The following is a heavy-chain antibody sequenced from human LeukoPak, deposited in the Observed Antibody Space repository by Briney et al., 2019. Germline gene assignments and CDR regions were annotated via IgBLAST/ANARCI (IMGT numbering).Heavy chain of an antibody. CDR2: INHSGST. J-gene: IGHJ4*02. CDR1: GGSFSGYY. CDR3: ARQAAVPGEEKFDY. Sequence: SETLSLTCGVYGGSFSGYYWSWIRQPPGKGLEWFGEINHSGSTNYNPSIKSRVTISVDTSKNQFSLKLNSVTAADTAVYYCARQAAVPGEEKFDYWGQGTLVTVSS. D-gene: IGHD6-19*01. V-gene: IGHV4-34*01.